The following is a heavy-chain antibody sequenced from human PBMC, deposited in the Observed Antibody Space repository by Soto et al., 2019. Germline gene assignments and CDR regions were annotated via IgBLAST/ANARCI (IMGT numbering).Heavy chain of an antibody. CDR1: GGSFSGYY. J-gene: IGHJ6*04. Sequence: PSETLSLTCAVYGGSFSGYYWTGIRQPPGKGLEGIGEINHGGRPNYSPSLKSGVTLSVDTSKNQFSLKLSSVTAADTAVYYCARGQYGSGSYYTRPYYYYGMDVWGKGTTVT. D-gene: IGHD3-10*01. V-gene: IGHV4-34*01. CDR2: INHGGRP. CDR3: ARGQYGSGSYYTRPYYYYGMDV.